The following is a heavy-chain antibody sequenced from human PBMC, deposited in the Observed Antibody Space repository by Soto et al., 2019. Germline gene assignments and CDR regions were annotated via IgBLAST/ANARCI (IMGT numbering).Heavy chain of an antibody. J-gene: IGHJ5*01. CDR2: SHYSGSA. CDR1: GGPISSSPHY. D-gene: IGHD3-22*01. CDR3: ATQYYYDSSGYYPSTTWFDF. Sequence: SETLSLTCTVSGGPISSSPHYWGWIRHPPGKGLEWIASSHYSGSAYYNPSLKSRVTISVDTSKSQYSLILTSVTAADAAVYYCATQYYYDSSGYYPSTTWFDFWGHGTLVTVSS. V-gene: IGHV4-39*01.